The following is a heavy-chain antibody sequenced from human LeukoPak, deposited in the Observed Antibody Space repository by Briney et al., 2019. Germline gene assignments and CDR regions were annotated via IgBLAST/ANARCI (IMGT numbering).Heavy chain of an antibody. CDR2: IYSRGST. CDR1: GGSISSYY. J-gene: IGHJ6*04. V-gene: IGHV4-59*08. CDR3: ARGGMDV. Sequence: SETLSLTCTVSGGSISSYYWSWIRQPPRKGLEWIEYIYSRGSTNYNPSLKSRVTISVDTSKNQFPLKLSSMTAADTDVYYCARGGMDVWGEGTTVTVSS.